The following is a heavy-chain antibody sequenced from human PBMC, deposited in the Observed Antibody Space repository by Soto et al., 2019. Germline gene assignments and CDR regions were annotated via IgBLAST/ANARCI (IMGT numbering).Heavy chain of an antibody. V-gene: IGHV6-1*01. CDR1: GDSVSSNSAA. Sequence: KQSQTLSLTCAISGDSVSSNSAAWNWIRQSPSRGLEWLGRTYYRSKWYNDYAVSVKSRITINPDTSKNQFSLQLNSVTPEDTAVYYCARGSNYDILTGYSVRYYYYMDVWGKGTTVTVSS. CDR2: TYYRSKWYN. J-gene: IGHJ6*03. D-gene: IGHD3-9*01. CDR3: ARGSNYDILTGYSVRYYYYMDV.